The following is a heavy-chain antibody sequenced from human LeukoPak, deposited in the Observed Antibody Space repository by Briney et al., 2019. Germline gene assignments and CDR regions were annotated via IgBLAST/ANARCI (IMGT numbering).Heavy chain of an antibody. CDR1: GFTFSSYA. J-gene: IGHJ6*02. CDR3: ARELYSSPPLIYYYGMDV. CDR2: ISYDGSNK. D-gene: IGHD6-13*01. V-gene: IGHV3-30-3*01. Sequence: GGSLGLSRAASGFTFSSYAMHWVRQAPGKGLEWVAVISYDGSNKYYADSVKGRFTISRDNSKNTLYLQMNSLRAEDTAVYYCARELYSSPPLIYYYGMDVWGQGTTVTVSS.